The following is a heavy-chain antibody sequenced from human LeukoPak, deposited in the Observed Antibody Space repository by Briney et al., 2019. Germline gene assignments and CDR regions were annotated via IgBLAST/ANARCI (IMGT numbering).Heavy chain of an antibody. CDR3: ARDEDTSALSEY. D-gene: IGHD2/OR15-2a*01. J-gene: IGHJ4*02. CDR1: GFSFSSNT. CDR2: ISNNGGRT. Sequence: RSGGSLRLSCAGSGFSFSSNTMSWVRQAPGRGLEWVSAISNNGGRTDYADSVKGRFTISRDNSKCTLYLHMDSLRAEDTAVYYCARDEDTSALSEYWGQGTLVTVSS. V-gene: IGHV3-23*01.